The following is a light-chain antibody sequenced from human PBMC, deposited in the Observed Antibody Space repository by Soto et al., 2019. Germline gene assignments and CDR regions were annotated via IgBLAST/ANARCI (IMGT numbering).Light chain of an antibody. V-gene: IGKV3-20*01. CDR1: QSVGGSS. J-gene: IGKJ1*01. Sequence: GERAPVSCKASQSVGGSSLAWYQQKPGQAPRLLIYGASSRATGIPDRFSGSGSGTDFTLTISRLEPEDFAVYYCQQYGSSPRTFGQGTKVDIK. CDR3: QQYGSSPRT. CDR2: GAS.